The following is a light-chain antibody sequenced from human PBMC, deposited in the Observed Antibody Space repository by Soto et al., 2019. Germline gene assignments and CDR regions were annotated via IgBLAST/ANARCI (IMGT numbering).Light chain of an antibody. CDR1: QTIRSD. Sequence: EIVMTQSPVTLSVSPGERATLSCRASQTIRSDLAWYQQKPGQAPRLLISDASNRATGIPARFRGSGSGTEFTLTISYLRPEDFAVYFCQQYHDWVTFGGGTKVDI. V-gene: IGKV3D-15*01. CDR3: QQYHDWVT. J-gene: IGKJ4*01. CDR2: DAS.